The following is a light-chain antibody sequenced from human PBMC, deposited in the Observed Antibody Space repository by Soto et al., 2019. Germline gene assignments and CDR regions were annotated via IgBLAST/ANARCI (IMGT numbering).Light chain of an antibody. CDR1: QSVSNNF. V-gene: IGKV3-20*01. CDR2: VAS. CDR3: QHYDTSPPLT. J-gene: IGKJ4*01. Sequence: EIVLTQSPGTLSLSPGDRATLSCRASQSVSNNFLAWYQQKPGQAPRLLLYVASTRAIGIPDRFSGSESGTDFTLTINRLEPEDFAVYYCQHYDTSPPLTFGGGTKVEVK.